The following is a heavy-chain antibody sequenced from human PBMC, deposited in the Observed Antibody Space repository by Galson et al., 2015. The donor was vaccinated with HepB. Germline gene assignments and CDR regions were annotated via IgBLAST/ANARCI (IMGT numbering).Heavy chain of an antibody. CDR3: ARIACTGGSCRSYYYYAMDV. CDR1: GFSFNTYG. Sequence: SLRLSCAASGFSFNTYGMNWVRQAPGKGLEWVAVIWYDGSQQYYVDSVKGRFTTSRDNSKNTMYLQMTSLRGEDTAVYYCARIACTGGSCRSYYYYAMDVWGQGTSVTVS. CDR2: IWYDGSQQ. J-gene: IGHJ6*02. D-gene: IGHD2-15*01. V-gene: IGHV3-33*03.